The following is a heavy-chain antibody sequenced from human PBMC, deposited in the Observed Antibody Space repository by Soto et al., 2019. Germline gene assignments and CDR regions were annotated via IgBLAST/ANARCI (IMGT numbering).Heavy chain of an antibody. CDR3: ARAASIAVAGMGFDP. Sequence: SVKVSCKASGYTFTSYTISWVRQAPGQGLEWMGRIIPILGIANYAQKFQGRVTITADKSTSTAYMELSSLRSEDTAVYYCARAASIAVAGMGFDPWGQGTLVTVSS. D-gene: IGHD6-19*01. CDR1: GYTFTSYT. CDR2: IIPILGIA. J-gene: IGHJ5*02. V-gene: IGHV1-69*02.